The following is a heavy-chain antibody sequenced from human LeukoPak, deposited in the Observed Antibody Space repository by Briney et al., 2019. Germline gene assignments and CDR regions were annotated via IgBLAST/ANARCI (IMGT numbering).Heavy chain of an antibody. CDR2: MNPNSGNT. CDR3: ASYGDYGHYYYYGMDV. J-gene: IGHJ6*02. D-gene: IGHD4-17*01. Sequence: ASVKVSCKASGYTFTSYDTNWVRQATGQGLEWMGWMNPNSGNTGYAQKFQGRVTMTRNTSISTAYMELSSLRSEDTAVYYCASYGDYGHYYYYGMDVWGQGTTVTVSS. V-gene: IGHV1-8*01. CDR1: GYTFTSYD.